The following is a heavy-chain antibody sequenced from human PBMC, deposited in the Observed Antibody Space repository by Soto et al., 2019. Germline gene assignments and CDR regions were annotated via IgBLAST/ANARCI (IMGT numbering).Heavy chain of an antibody. CDR1: GFTFSNYG. Sequence: QVQLVESGGGVVQPGKSLRLACVASGFTFSNYGMHWLRQAPGEGLEWVAVISYDEDNIYYADSVKGRFTISRDNSKNTLYRQMNSLRPEDTAVYFCARSGTTVTTFWYFDLWGRGTLVTVSS. V-gene: IGHV3-30*03. J-gene: IGHJ2*01. D-gene: IGHD4-17*01. CDR3: ARSGTTVTTFWYFDL. CDR2: ISYDEDNI.